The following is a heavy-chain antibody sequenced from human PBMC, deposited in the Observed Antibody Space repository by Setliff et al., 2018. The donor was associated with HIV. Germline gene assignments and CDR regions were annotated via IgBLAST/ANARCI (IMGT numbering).Heavy chain of an antibody. V-gene: IGHV1-2*06. Sequence: PAASVKVSCKASGYTFTGYYVHWVRQAPGQGLEWMGRIIPNSGGTNYAQKFQGRVTMTRDTSISTAYMELTRLRSDDTAVYYCATKLYCTNGVCLDAFDIWGQGTMVTVSS. D-gene: IGHD2-8*01. J-gene: IGHJ3*02. CDR3: ATKLYCTNGVCLDAFDI. CDR1: GYTFTGYY. CDR2: IIPNSGGT.